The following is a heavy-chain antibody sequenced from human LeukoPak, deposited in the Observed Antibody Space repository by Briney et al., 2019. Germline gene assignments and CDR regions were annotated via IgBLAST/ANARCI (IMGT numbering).Heavy chain of an antibody. CDR3: AIVGATTGGY. J-gene: IGHJ4*02. CDR2: ISYDGSHK. D-gene: IGHD1-26*01. CDR1: GFTFSNYG. V-gene: IGHV3-30*03. Sequence: GGSLRLSCAASGFTFSNYGMHWVRQAPGKGREWVTLISYDGSHKYYADSVKGRFTISRDNSKNTLYLQMNSLRAEDTAVYYCAIVGATTGGYWGQGTLVTVSS.